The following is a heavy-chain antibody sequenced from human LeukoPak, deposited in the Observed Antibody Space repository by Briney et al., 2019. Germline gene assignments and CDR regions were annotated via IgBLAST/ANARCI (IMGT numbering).Heavy chain of an antibody. CDR1: GGTFSSYA. D-gene: IGHD4-11*01. J-gene: IGHJ4*02. CDR3: ARGDYSNYPFDY. CDR2: IIPIFGTA. V-gene: IGHV1-69*05. Sequence: SVKVSCKASGGTFSSYAISWVRQAPGQGLEWMGGIIPIFGTANYAQKFQGRVTITTDESTSTAYMVLSSLRSEDTAVYYCARGDYSNYPFDYWGQGTLVTVSS.